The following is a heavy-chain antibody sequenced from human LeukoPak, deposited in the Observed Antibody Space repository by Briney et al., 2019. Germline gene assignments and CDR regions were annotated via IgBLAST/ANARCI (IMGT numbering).Heavy chain of an antibody. V-gene: IGHV4-39*01. Sequence: SETLSLTCTVSGGSISGSSYYWGWIRQPPGKGLEWIASIYSTGNTYFNPSFKSRVTISVGTSKNQFSLNMHSVTAADTAVYYCARHQLGRRKPFDYWGQGSLVTVSS. D-gene: IGHD1-1*01. J-gene: IGHJ4*02. CDR2: IYSTGNT. CDR1: GGSISGSSYY. CDR3: ARHQLGRRKPFDY.